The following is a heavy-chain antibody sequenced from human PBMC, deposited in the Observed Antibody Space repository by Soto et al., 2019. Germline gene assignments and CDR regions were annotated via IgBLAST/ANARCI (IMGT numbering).Heavy chain of an antibody. CDR2: ISYDGGDK. D-gene: IGHD6-25*01. Sequence: QMQLVESGGGVVQPGRSLRLSCAASGFTLSRYGMHWVRQAPGKGLEWVAVISYDGGDKHYADSVKGRFTISRDNSKNTLYLQMNSLRAEDRAVYYCGKDADQGAASYYFDHWGQGTLVTVSS. CDR1: GFTLSRYG. CDR3: GKDADQGAASYYFDH. J-gene: IGHJ4*02. V-gene: IGHV3-30*18.